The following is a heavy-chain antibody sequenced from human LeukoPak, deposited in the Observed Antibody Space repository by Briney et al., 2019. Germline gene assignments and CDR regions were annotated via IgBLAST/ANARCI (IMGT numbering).Heavy chain of an antibody. CDR2: VTHSGST. J-gene: IGHJ3*02. D-gene: IGHD6-13*01. Sequence: SETLSLTCAVYGVSFSSFSWNWIRQPPGKGLEWIGEVTHSGSTNYNPSLKSRATISVDTSKNQFSLKLSSVTAADTAVYFCARGYEGPGSTWYRLGAFDIWDQGTMVTVSS. CDR3: ARGYEGPGSTWYRLGAFDI. V-gene: IGHV4-34*01. CDR1: GVSFSSFS.